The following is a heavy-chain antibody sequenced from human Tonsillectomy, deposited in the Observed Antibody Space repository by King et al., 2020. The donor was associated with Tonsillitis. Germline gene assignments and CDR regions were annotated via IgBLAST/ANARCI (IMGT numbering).Heavy chain of an antibody. CDR3: ARDECNSTNCYPFDP. Sequence: VQLQESGPGLVKPSETLSLNCTVSGGSISGYYWSWIRQPPGKGLEWIGYIHYSGTTRYNPSLESRVTISLDTSKNQFSLRLSSVTAADTAVYYCARDECNSTNCYPFDPWGQGTLVTVSS. CDR2: IHYSGTT. CDR1: GGSISGYY. V-gene: IGHV4-59*01. D-gene: IGHD2-2*01. J-gene: IGHJ5*02.